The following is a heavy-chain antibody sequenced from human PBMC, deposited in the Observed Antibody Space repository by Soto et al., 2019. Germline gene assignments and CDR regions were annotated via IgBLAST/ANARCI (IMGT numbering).Heavy chain of an antibody. CDR3: AKGYSSSAGYFDY. Sequence: GGSLRLSCAASGFTFDDYAMHWVRQAPGKGLEWVSGISWNSGSIGYADSVKGRFTISRDNAKNSLYLQMNSLRAEDTALYYCAKGYSSSAGYFDYWGQGTLVTVSS. D-gene: IGHD6-6*01. CDR1: GFTFDDYA. J-gene: IGHJ4*02. V-gene: IGHV3-9*01. CDR2: ISWNSGSI.